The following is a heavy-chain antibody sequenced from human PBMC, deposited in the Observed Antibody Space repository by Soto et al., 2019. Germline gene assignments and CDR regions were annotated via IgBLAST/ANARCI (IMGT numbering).Heavy chain of an antibody. CDR3: ARADPDASVGY. D-gene: IGHD2-15*01. J-gene: IGHJ4*02. CDR2: ISYSGST. Sequence: SETLSLTCTVSGGSMSSYYWTWLRQSPGRGLEWIGYISYSGSTYYNPSLKSQVTISADTSKNQFSLRMNSMIAADTAVYYCARADPDASVGYWGQGTLVTVSS. CDR1: GGSMSSYY. V-gene: IGHV4-59*01.